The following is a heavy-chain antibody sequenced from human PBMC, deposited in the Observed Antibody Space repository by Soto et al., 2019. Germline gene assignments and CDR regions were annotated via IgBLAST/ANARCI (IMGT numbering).Heavy chain of an antibody. D-gene: IGHD2-15*01. V-gene: IGHV3-74*01. Sequence: GGSLRLSCAASGFTFSTYWIHWVRQAPEKGLVWVSRINGDGSSTNYADSVKGRFTLSRDNAKNTLYLQMNSLRAEDTAVYYCARVFCAGGSCSHFYSMDVWGRGTTVTVSS. CDR2: INGDGSST. CDR1: GFTFSTYW. CDR3: ARVFCAGGSCSHFYSMDV. J-gene: IGHJ6*03.